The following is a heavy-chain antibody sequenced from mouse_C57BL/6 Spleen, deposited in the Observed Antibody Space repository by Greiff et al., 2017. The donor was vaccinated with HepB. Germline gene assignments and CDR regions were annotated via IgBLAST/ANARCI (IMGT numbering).Heavy chain of an antibody. J-gene: IGHJ4*01. V-gene: IGHV1-82*01. CDR1: GYAFSSSW. Sequence: VQLQQSGPELVKPGASVKISCKASGYAFSSSWMNWVKQRPGKGLEWIGRIYPGDGDTNYNGKFKGKATLTADKSYSTAYMQLSSLTSEDSAFYVCARSVVTTGYAMDYWGQGTSVTVSS. CDR2: IYPGDGDT. CDR3: ARSVVTTGYAMDY. D-gene: IGHD2-12*01.